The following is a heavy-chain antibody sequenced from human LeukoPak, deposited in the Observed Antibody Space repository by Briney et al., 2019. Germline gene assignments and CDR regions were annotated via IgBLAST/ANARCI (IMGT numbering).Heavy chain of an antibody. Sequence: PGGSLRLSCAASGFTFGDYVMSWVRRAPGKGLEWVSSISGNAAITYYADSVRGQFTISRDNSKNTLYLQMNSLRAEDTAVYYCAKGRDGYSYFDYWGQGTLVTVSS. D-gene: IGHD5-24*01. CDR1: GFTFGDYV. J-gene: IGHJ4*02. CDR2: ISGNAAIT. V-gene: IGHV3-23*01. CDR3: AKGRDGYSYFDY.